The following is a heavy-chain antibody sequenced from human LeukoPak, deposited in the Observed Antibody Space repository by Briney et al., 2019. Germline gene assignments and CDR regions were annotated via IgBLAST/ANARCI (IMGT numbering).Heavy chain of an antibody. CDR3: AREGVAVAGKGFDYYYGMDV. J-gene: IGHJ6*02. CDR2: IYYSGST. Sequence: PSETLSLTCTVSCGSISSGGYYWSWIRQHPGKGLEWIGYIYYSGSTYYNPSLKSRVTISVDTSKNQFSLKLSSVTAADTAVYYCAREGVAVAGKGFDYYYGMDVWGQGTTVTVSS. CDR1: CGSISSGGYY. V-gene: IGHV4-31*03. D-gene: IGHD6-19*01.